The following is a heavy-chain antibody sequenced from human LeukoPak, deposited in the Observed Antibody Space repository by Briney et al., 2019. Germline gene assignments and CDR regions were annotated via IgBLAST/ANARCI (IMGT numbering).Heavy chain of an antibody. V-gene: IGHV4-34*01. D-gene: IGHD4-17*01. CDR1: GGSFSGYY. CDR2: INHSGST. CDR3: ARDKSDYGDYVHWFDP. Sequence: KPSETLSLTCASYGGSFSGYYWSWIRQPPGKGLEWSGEINHSGSTNYNPSLKSLVTISGDTSNNQFSLKLSSVTAADTAVYYCARDKSDYGDYVHWFDPWGQGTLVTVSS. J-gene: IGHJ5*02.